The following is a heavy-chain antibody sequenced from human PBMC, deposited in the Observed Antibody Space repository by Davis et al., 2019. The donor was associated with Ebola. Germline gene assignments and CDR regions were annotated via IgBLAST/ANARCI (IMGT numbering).Heavy chain of an antibody. V-gene: IGHV4-59*01. D-gene: IGHD3-10*01. CDR3: ARTHYYGSGYYYYGMDV. CDR1: GGSISSYY. CDR2: IYYSGST. Sequence: GSLRLSCTVSGGSISSYYWSWIRQPPGKGLEWIGYIYYSGSTNYNPSLKSRVTISVDTSKNQFSLKLSSVTAADTAVYYCARTHYYGSGYYYYGMDVWGKGTTVTVSS. J-gene: IGHJ6*04.